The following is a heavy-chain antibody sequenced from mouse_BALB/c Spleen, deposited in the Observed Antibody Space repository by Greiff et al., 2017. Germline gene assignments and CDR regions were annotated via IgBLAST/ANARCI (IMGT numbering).Heavy chain of an antibody. D-gene: IGHD2-4*01. V-gene: IGHV5-15*02. CDR1: GFTFSDYG. CDR3: ARGIYYDYGFAY. CDR2: ISNLAYSI. J-gene: IGHJ3*01. Sequence: EVQRVESGGGLVQPGGSRKLSCAASGFTFSDYGMAWVRQAPGKGPEWVAFISNLAYSIYYADTVTGRFTISRENAKNTLYLEMSSLRSEDTAMYYCARGIYYDYGFAYWGQGTLVTVSA.